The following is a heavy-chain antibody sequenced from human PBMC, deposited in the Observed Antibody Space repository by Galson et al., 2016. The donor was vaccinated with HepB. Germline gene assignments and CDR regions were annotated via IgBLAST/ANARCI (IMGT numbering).Heavy chain of an antibody. J-gene: IGHJ4*02. V-gene: IGHV1-2*02. CDR3: ARPPYGGNDY. D-gene: IGHD4-23*01. CDR2: INANSGGT. CDR1: GGPFSTYA. Sequence: SVKVSCKASGGPFSTYALSWVRQAPGQRLEWMGWINANSGGTNYAQKFQGRVTMTRDTSISTAYMELSRLRSDDTAVYYCARPPYGGNDYWGQGTLVTVSS.